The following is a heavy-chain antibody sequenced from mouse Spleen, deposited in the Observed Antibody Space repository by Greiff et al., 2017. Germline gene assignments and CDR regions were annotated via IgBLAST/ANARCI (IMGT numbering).Heavy chain of an antibody. V-gene: IGHV1-19*01. Sequence: VQLKESGPVLVKPGASVKMSCKASGYTFTDYYMNWVKQSHGKSLEWIGVINPYNGGTSYNQKFKGKATLTVDKSSSTAYMELNSLTSEDSAVYYCARSGYGYFDYWGQGTTLTVSS. J-gene: IGHJ2*01. CDR3: ARSGYGYFDY. CDR2: INPYNGGT. CDR1: GYTFTDYY. D-gene: IGHD2-10*02.